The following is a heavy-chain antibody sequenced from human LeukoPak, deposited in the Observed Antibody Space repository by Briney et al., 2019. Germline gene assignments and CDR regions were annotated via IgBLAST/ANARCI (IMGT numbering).Heavy chain of an antibody. CDR2: ISGSGGST. V-gene: IGHV3-23*01. CDR1: GFTFSSSA. D-gene: IGHD2-21*02. J-gene: IGHJ4*02. CDR3: AKPRTAAGRNFDY. Sequence: GGSLRLSCVASGFTFSSSAMSWVRQAPERGREWVSLISGSGGSTNYADSVRGRFTISRDNSKNTLYLQMNSLTAEDTAVYYCAKPRTAAGRNFDYWGQGTLVTVSS.